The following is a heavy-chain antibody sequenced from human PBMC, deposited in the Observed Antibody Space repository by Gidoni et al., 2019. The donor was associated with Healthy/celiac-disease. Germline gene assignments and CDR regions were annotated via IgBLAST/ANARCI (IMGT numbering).Heavy chain of an antibody. D-gene: IGHD1-26*01. V-gene: IGHV4-34*01. Sequence: SLTCAVHGGSFSGYYWSWIRQPPGKGLEWIAEINHSGSTNYNPSLKSRVTISVDTSKNQFSLKLSSVTAADTAVYYCARAPGIVGATTAIYYYYGMDVWGQGTTVTVSS. J-gene: IGHJ6*02. CDR2: INHSGST. CDR1: GGSFSGYY. CDR3: ARAPGIVGATTAIYYYYGMDV.